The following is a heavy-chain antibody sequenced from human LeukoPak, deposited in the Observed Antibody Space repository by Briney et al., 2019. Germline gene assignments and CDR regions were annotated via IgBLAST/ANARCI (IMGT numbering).Heavy chain of an antibody. CDR3: ARAFVDTAMASYYHYYIDV. V-gene: IGHV3-48*04. J-gene: IGHJ6*03. Sequence: AGGSLRLSCAASGFTFSSYSMNWVRQAPGKGLEWVSYISSSSSTIYYADSVKGRFTISRDNAKKSLYLQMNSLGAEDTAVYYCARAFVDTAMASYYHYYIDVWGKGTTVTISS. CDR1: GFTFSSYS. CDR2: ISSSSSTI. D-gene: IGHD5-18*01.